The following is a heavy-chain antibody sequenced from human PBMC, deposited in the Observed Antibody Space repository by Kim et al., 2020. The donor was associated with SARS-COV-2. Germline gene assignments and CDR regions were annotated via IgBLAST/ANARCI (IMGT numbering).Heavy chain of an antibody. J-gene: IGHJ6*02. CDR3: AKTARIAAAVRWYYYYGMDV. CDR2: IWYDGSNK. D-gene: IGHD6-13*01. V-gene: IGHV3-33*06. Sequence: GGSLRLSCAASGFTFSSYGMHWVRQAPGKGLEWVAVIWYDGSNKYYADSVKGRFTISRDNSKNTLYLQMNSLRAEDTAVYYCAKTARIAAAVRWYYYYGMDVWGQGTTVTVSS. CDR1: GFTFSSYG.